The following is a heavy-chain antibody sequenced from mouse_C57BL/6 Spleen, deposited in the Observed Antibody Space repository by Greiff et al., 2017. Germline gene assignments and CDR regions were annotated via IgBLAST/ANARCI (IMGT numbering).Heavy chain of an antibody. CDR3: ASWLQGFDY. Sequence: VQLKESGAELVKPGASVKLSCTASGFNIKDYYMHWVKQRTEQGLEWIGRIDPEDGETKYAPKFPGKATITADTSTNTAYLQLSSLTSEDTAVXYCASWLQGFDYWGQGTTLTVSS. J-gene: IGHJ2*01. V-gene: IGHV14-2*01. CDR1: GFNIKDYY. CDR2: IDPEDGET. D-gene: IGHD2-2*01.